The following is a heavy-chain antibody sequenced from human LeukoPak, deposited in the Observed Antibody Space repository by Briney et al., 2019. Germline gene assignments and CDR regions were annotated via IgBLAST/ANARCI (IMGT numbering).Heavy chain of an antibody. V-gene: IGHV3-48*01. CDR3: AKVTSLPYGSGSSEDAFDI. CDR2: ISSSTNNI. J-gene: IGHJ3*02. CDR1: GFTFSSYS. D-gene: IGHD3-10*01. Sequence: GGSLRLSCAASGFTFSSYSMNWVRQAPGKGLEWVSYISSSTNNIYYADSVKGRFTISRDNSKNTLYLQMNSLRAEDTAVYYCAKVTSLPYGSGSSEDAFDIWGQGTMVTVSS.